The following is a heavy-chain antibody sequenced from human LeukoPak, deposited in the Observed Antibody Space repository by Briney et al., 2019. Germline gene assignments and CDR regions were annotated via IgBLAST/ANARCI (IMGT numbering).Heavy chain of an antibody. J-gene: IGHJ4*02. CDR2: IDWDDDK. Sequence: SVPTLVNPPQTLTLTCTFSGFSLSTSGMCVSWIRQPPGKALEWLARIDWDDDKYYSTSLKTRLTISKDTSKNQVVLTMTNMDPVDTATYYCARQRVGRGIQLWFDYWGQGTLVTVSS. CDR3: ARQRVGRGIQLWFDY. D-gene: IGHD5-18*01. V-gene: IGHV2-70*11. CDR1: GFSLSTSGMC.